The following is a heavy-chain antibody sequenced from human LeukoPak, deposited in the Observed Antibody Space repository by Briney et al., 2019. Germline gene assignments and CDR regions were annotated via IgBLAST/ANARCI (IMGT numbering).Heavy chain of an antibody. J-gene: IGHJ4*02. CDR1: GYTFTGYY. D-gene: IGHD6-19*01. V-gene: IGHV1-2*02. Sequence: ASVKVSCKASGYTFTGYYMHWVRQAPGQGLEWMGWINPNSGGTKYAQKFQGRVTMTRETSISTAYMELSRLRSDDTAVYYCARVRSQWLSDYWGQGTLVSVSS. CDR3: ARVRSQWLSDY. CDR2: INPNSGGT.